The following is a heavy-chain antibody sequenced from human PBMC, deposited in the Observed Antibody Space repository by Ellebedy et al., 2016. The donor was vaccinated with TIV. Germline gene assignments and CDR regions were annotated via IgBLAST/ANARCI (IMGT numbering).Heavy chain of an antibody. J-gene: IGHJ3*02. CDR2: IKSTSDGGTT. V-gene: IGHV3-15*01. CDR3: TTEGDTALEMGLDAFHI. CDR1: GFTFTDAW. Sequence: PGGSLRLSCVASGFTFTDAWMSWVRQAPGKGLEFVGRIKSTSDGGTTDDAAPVKGRFIISRDDSKNTLYLEMNRLKTEDTAVYYCTTEGDTALEMGLDAFHIWGHGTMATVSS. D-gene: IGHD5-18*01.